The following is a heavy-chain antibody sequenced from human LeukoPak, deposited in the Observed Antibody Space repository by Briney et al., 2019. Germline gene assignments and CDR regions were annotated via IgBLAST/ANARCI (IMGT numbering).Heavy chain of an antibody. Sequence: GASVKVSCKASGYTLIDRYLHWVRQAPGQGLEWMGWINPASGFTNYAQRFQGRVTMTRDTSINTAYMEVSSLRSDDTAVYYCAREAGSTPSQSFFYHWGQGTLVTVSS. CDR2: INPASGFT. J-gene: IGHJ4*02. V-gene: IGHV1-2*02. CDR3: AREAGSTPSQSFFYH. D-gene: IGHD1-14*01. CDR1: GYTLIDRY.